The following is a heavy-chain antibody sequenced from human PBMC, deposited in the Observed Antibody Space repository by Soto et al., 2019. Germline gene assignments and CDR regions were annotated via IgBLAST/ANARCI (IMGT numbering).Heavy chain of an antibody. V-gene: IGHV4-39*01. J-gene: IGHJ4*02. D-gene: IGHD3-10*01. CDR2: IYYSGST. CDR3: ARHEAGTGTYYLYYFDY. Sequence: GWVRQMPGKCLEWIGSIYYSGSTYYNPSLKSRVTISVDTSKNQFSLKLSSVTAADTAVYYCARHEAGTGTYYLYYFDYWGQGTLVTVSS.